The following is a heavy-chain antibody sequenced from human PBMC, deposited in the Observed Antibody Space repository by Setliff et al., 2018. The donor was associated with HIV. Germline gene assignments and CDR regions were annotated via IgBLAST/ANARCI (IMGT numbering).Heavy chain of an antibody. V-gene: IGHV4-59*08. CDR3: ARSYCGGDCSLVVDTFWFDP. CDR1: GSLTSYY. CDR2: VYYSGNT. J-gene: IGHJ5*02. D-gene: IGHD2-21*01. Sequence: SETLSLTCTVSGSLTSYYWSWIRQSPGKGLEWIGYVYYSGNTNYNPSLQSRVTISVDASRNQFYLKLSSVTAADTAVYYCARSYCGGDCSLVVDTFWFDPWGQGTLVTVSS.